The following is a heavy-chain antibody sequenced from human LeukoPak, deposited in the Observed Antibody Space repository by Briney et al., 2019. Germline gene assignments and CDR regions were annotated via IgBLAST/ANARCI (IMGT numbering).Heavy chain of an antibody. V-gene: IGHV3-30*04. J-gene: IGHJ4*02. CDR1: GFTFSSYV. CDR3: ARDVRQGYSYGFHY. D-gene: IGHD5-18*01. CDR2: ISYDDGSNK. Sequence: PGRSLRLSCAASGFTFSSYVMHWVRQAPGKGLEWVALISYDDGSNKYYADSVKGRFTISRDNSKNTLYLQMNSLSTEDTAVYYCARDVRQGYSYGFHYWGQGTLVTASS.